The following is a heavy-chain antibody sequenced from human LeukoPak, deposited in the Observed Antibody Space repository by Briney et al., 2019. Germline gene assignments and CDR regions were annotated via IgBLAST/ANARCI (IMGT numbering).Heavy chain of an antibody. CDR3: ARANPVYGDFDY. V-gene: IGHV3-53*01. CDR2: IFPDGQT. D-gene: IGHD4-17*01. J-gene: IGHJ4*02. CDR1: GLTVNDNY. Sequence: GGSLRLSCALSGLTVNDNYMRWVRQAPGKGLEWVSLIFPDGQTYYADFVQGRFSISRDMSRNILFLDMSSLRAEDTAVFFCARANPVYGDFDYWGQGTLVTVSS.